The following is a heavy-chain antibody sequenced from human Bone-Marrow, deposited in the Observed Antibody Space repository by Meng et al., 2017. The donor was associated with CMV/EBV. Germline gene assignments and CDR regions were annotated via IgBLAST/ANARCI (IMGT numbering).Heavy chain of an antibody. J-gene: IGHJ4*02. D-gene: IGHD3-10*01. CDR2: ISSSGSTI. Sequence: GESLKISCAASGFTFSDYYMSWIRQAPGKGLEWVSYISSSGSTIYYAESVKGRFTISRDNAKESLYLQMNSLRAEDTAMYYCARDLSITLVRGVARWGQGTLVTVSS. V-gene: IGHV3-11*04. CDR1: GFTFSDYY. CDR3: ARDLSITLVRGVAR.